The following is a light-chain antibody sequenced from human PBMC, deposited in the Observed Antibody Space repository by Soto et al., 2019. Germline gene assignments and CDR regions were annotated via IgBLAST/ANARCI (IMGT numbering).Light chain of an antibody. Sequence: IVMTQSPATLSVSPGERAALSCRASQSVGNNLAWYQQAPGQAPRLLIYGASTRAAGIPARFSGSGSGTEFTITISSLQSEDFAVYYCQHYNNWAPEFTFGPGTRVDI. CDR3: QHYNNWAPEFT. CDR2: GAS. CDR1: QSVGNN. J-gene: IGKJ3*01. V-gene: IGKV3-15*01.